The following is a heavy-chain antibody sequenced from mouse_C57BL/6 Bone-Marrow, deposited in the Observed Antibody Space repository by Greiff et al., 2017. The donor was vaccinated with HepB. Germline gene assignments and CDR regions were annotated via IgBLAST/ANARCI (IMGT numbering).Heavy chain of an antibody. D-gene: IGHD4-1*01. CDR3: ARRVTGWYFDV. J-gene: IGHJ1*03. Sequence: EVHLVESGGGLVQPGGSLKLSCAASGFTFSDYGMAWVRQAPRKGPEWVAFISNLAYSIYYADTVTGRFTISRENAKNTLYLEMSSLRSEDTAMYYCARRVTGWYFDVWGTGTTVTVSS. V-gene: IGHV5-15*01. CDR1: GFTFSDYG. CDR2: ISNLAYSI.